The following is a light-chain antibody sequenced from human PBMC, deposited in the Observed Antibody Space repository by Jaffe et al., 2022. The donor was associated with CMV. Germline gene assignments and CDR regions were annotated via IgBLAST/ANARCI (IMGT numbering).Light chain of an antibody. CDR1: TLGDKY. V-gene: IGLV3-1*01. CDR2: QNS. Sequence: SYELTQPPSMSVSPGQTASITCSGDTLGDKYISWYQHKPGQSPMLVIYQNSNRPSGIPERISGSNSGNTATLTISGTQAMDEADYYCQAWDSIFAVFGGGTKLTVL. CDR3: QAWDSIFAV. J-gene: IGLJ2*01.